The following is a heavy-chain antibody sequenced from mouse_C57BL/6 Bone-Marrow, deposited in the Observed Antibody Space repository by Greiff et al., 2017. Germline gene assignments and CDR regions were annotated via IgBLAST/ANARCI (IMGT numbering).Heavy chain of an antibody. CDR3: ARGRWFYTFDY. CDR2: INPNNGGT. Sequence: EVQLQQSGPELVKPGASVKISCKASGYTFTDYYMNWVKQSHGKSLEWIGDINPNNGGTSYNQKFKGKATLTVDKSSSTAYMELRSLTSEDSAVDYCARGRWFYTFDYWGQGTTLTVSS. V-gene: IGHV1-26*01. CDR1: GYTFTDYY. D-gene: IGHD2-3*01. J-gene: IGHJ2*01.